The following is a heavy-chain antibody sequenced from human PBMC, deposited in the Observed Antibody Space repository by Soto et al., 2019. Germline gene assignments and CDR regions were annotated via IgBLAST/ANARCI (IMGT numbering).Heavy chain of an antibody. CDR1: GGSISGSSYY. D-gene: IGHD2-15*01. Sequence: KPSETLSLTCTVSGGSISGSSYYWGWIRQPPGKGLEWIGNFHYSGSTYYNPSLKGRVTISVDTSKNQFSLKLTSVSATDTAVYYCARPQLGRSGGSQFDSWGQGTLVTVSS. V-gene: IGHV4-39*01. J-gene: IGHJ5*01. CDR2: FHYSGST. CDR3: ARPQLGRSGGSQFDS.